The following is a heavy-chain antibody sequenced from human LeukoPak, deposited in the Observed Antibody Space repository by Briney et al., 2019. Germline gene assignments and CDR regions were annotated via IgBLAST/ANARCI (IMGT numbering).Heavy chain of an antibody. J-gene: IGHJ4*02. CDR2: VYYSGST. D-gene: IGHD5-24*01. V-gene: IGHV4-39*02. Sequence: SETLSLTCSVSGGSISSSSYYWGWIRQPPGKGLEWIGSVYYSGSTTYNPSLKSRVTISVDTSKNEFSLKLTPVTAADTAVYFCATGEGRWLQRDWGQGTLVTVSS. CDR1: GGSISSSSYY. CDR3: ATGEGRWLQRD.